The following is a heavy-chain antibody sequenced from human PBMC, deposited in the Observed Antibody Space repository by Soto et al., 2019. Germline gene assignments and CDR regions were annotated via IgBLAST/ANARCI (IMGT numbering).Heavy chain of an antibody. V-gene: IGHV3-7*01. CDR3: ASLGRHG. CDR2: INQDGSGK. Sequence: GGSLRLSCAASGFTFSSYAMSWVRQAPGKGLEWVANINQDGSGKNYVDSVKGRFTISRDNAKNSLYLQMNSLRAEDTAVYYCASLGRHGWGQGTTVTVSS. D-gene: IGHD1-26*01. J-gene: IGHJ6*02. CDR1: GFTFSSYA.